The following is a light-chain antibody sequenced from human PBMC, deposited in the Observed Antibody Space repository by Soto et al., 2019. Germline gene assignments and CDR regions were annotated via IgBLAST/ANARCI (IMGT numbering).Light chain of an antibody. CDR3: QQNYRATPWT. CDR2: AAS. Sequence: DIQMTQSPSSLSASVGDRITITCRASQSISRYLNWYQHKPGKAPKLLINAASSLERGVPSRFSGGGSGTDFTLNISSLQPDDFATYYCQQNYRATPWTFVQGTKVDIK. J-gene: IGKJ1*01. V-gene: IGKV1-39*01. CDR1: QSISRY.